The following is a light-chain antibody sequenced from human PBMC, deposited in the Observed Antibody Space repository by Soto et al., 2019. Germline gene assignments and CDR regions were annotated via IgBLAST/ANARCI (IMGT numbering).Light chain of an antibody. CDR2: GNT. CDR3: QSYDSSLSASV. CDR1: SSNIGAVYD. Sequence: QSALTQPPSVSGAPGQRVSISCTGSSSNIGAVYDVHWYQQLPGTAPKLLIYGNTNRPSGVPDRFSGSKSGTSASLAITGLQAEDEADYYCQSYDSSLSASVFGGGTKVTVL. J-gene: IGLJ3*02. V-gene: IGLV1-40*01.